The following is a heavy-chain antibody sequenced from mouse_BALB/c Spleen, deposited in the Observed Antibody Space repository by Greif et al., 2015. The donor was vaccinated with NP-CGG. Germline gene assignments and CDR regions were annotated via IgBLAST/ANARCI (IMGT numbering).Heavy chain of an antibody. V-gene: IGHV1-20*02. Sequence: VQLQQSGPELVKPGASVKISCKASGYSFTGYFMNWVMQSHGKSLEWIGRINPYNGDTFYNQRFKGKATLTVDKSSTTAHMELRSLASEDSAVYYCARGGYYHAMDYWGQGTSVTVSS. CDR2: INPYNGDT. CDR3: ARGGYYHAMDY. D-gene: IGHD2-2*01. J-gene: IGHJ4*01. CDR1: GYSFTGYF.